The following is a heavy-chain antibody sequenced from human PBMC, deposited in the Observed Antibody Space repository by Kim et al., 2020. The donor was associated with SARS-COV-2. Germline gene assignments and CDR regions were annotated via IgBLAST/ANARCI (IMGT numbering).Heavy chain of an antibody. D-gene: IGHD4-17*01. CDR1: GYTFTSYG. CDR3: ARELTTTYGDYASWFDP. CDR2: ISAYNGNT. Sequence: ASVKVSCKASGYTFTSYGISWVRQAPGQGLEWMGWISAYNGNTNYAQKLQGRVTMTTDTSTSTAYMELRSLRSDDTAVYYCARELTTTYGDYASWFDPWGQGTLVTVSS. V-gene: IGHV1-18*04. J-gene: IGHJ5*02.